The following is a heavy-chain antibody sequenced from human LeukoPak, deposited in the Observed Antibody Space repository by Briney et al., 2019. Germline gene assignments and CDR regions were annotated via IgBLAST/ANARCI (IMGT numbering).Heavy chain of an antibody. CDR3: ASPVAVAGTSFDY. J-gene: IGHJ4*01. CDR2: ISYDGSNK. CDR1: GFTFNSYA. D-gene: IGHD6-19*01. V-gene: IGHV3-30-3*01. Sequence: GGSLRLSCAASGFTFNSYAMHWVRQTPGKGLEWVAFISYDGSNKLYADSVKGRFTISRDSSKNTLFLQMNSLRAEDTAVYYCASPVAVAGTSFDYWGQGTLVTVSS.